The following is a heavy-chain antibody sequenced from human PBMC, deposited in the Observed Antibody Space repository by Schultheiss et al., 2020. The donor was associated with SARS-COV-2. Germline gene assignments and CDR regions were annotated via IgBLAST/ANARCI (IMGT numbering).Heavy chain of an antibody. Sequence: GGSLRLSCAASGFTFSSYWMSWVRQAPGKGLEWVANIKQDGSEKYYVDSVKGRFTISRDNAKNSLYLQMNSLRAEDTAVYYCAKDVLIGGYAFDIWGQGTMVTVSS. V-gene: IGHV3-7*01. J-gene: IGHJ3*02. CDR1: GFTFSSYW. D-gene: IGHD3-10*01. CDR3: AKDVLIGGYAFDI. CDR2: IKQDGSEK.